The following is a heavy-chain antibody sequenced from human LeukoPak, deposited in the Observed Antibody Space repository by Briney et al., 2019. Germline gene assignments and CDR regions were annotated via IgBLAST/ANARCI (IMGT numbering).Heavy chain of an antibody. V-gene: IGHV3-11*01. J-gene: IGHJ4*02. CDR1: GFTFSDYY. CDR2: ISSSGSTI. Sequence: GGSLRLSCAASGFTFSDYYMSWIRQAPGKGLEWVSYISSSGSTIYYADSVKGRFTISRDNAKNSLYLQMNSLRAEDTAVYYCARDPQWELLVGYLDYWGQGTLVTVSS. D-gene: IGHD1-26*01. CDR3: ARDPQWELLVGYLDY.